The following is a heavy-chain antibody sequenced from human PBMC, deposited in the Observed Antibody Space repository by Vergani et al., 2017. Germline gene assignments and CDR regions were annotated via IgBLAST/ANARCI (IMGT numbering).Heavy chain of an antibody. V-gene: IGHV1-69*09. Sequence: QVQLVQSGAEVKKPGSSVKVSCKASGGTFSSYTISWVRQAPGQGLEWMGRIIPILGIANYAQKFQGRVTITADKSTSTAYMELSSLRSEDTAVYYCARERGVTTVTTSYFDYWGQGTLVTVSS. CDR1: GGTFSSYT. CDR3: ARERGVTTVTTSYFDY. CDR2: IIPILGIA. D-gene: IGHD4-17*01. J-gene: IGHJ4*02.